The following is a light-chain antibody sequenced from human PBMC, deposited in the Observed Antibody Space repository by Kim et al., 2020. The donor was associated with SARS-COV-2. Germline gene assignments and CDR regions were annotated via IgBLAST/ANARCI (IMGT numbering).Light chain of an antibody. CDR3: QQYYTYPWT. J-gene: IGKJ1*01. Sequence: ASVGDRVTITCRASQSVSTWLAWYQQTPGKAPNLLIYKASTLQSGVPPSISGGGSGTEFTLTISSLQPDDFAIYYCQQYYTYPWTFGQGTKVDIK. V-gene: IGKV1-5*03. CDR1: QSVSTW. CDR2: KAS.